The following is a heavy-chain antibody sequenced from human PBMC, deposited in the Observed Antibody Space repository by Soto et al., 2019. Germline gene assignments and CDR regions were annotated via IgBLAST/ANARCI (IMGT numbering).Heavy chain of an antibody. V-gene: IGHV3-33*01. CDR2: IWYDGSNK. CDR3: ARDAVVPYYYDSSGYYFPDY. D-gene: IGHD3-22*01. J-gene: IGHJ4*02. Sequence: QVQLMESGGGVVQPGRSLRLSCAASGFTFSSYGMHWVRQAPGKGLEWVAVIWYDGSNKYYADSVKGRFTISRDNSKNTLYLQMNSLRAEDTAVYYCARDAVVPYYYDSSGYYFPDYWGQGTLVTVSS. CDR1: GFTFSSYG.